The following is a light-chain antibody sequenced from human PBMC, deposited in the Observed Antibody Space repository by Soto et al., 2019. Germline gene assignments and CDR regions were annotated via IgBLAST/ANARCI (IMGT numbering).Light chain of an antibody. CDR2: GAS. CDR3: QQYDYWPRT. CDR1: RSISSY. Sequence: ETVMTQSPATLSVSPGERATLSCRASRSISSYLAWYQQKPGQPPRLLIYGASTRATGIPARFSGSGSGTEFTLTISSLQSEDFAVYYCQQYDYWPRTFGQGTKVDIK. V-gene: IGKV3-15*01. J-gene: IGKJ1*01.